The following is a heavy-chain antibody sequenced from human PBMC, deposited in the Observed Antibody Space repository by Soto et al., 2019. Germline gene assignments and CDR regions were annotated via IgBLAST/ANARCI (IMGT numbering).Heavy chain of an antibody. J-gene: IGHJ4*02. Sequence: QLQLQESGSGLVKPSQTLSLTCAVSGGSISSGGYSWSWIRQPPGKGLEWIGYIYHTGSTYYNPSHKSRVTISVDRSKNQFSLKLSSVTAADTAVYYCASSHAGAHITAAVHWGQVTLVTVSS. V-gene: IGHV4-30-2*01. CDR1: GGSISSGGYS. D-gene: IGHD6-13*01. CDR2: IYHTGST. CDR3: ASSHAGAHITAAVH.